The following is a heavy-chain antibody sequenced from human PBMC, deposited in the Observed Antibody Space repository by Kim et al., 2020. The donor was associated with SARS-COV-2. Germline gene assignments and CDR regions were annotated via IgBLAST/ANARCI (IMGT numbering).Heavy chain of an antibody. CDR1: GFTFDHFG. J-gene: IGHJ4*02. CDR3: ARGEPAGVLGGDDS. V-gene: IGHV3-20*04. Sequence: GGSLRLSCVASGFTFDHFGMSWVRQSPGRGLEWVSGINWNGAITGYADYVKGRFTMSRDNAKKSLYLQMNSLRAEDTALYYCARGEPAGVLGGDDSWGQGVLVTASA. CDR2: INWNGAIT. D-gene: IGHD2-2*01.